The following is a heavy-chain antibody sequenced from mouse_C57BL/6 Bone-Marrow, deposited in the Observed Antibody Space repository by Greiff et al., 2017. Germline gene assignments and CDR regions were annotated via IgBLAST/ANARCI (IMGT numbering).Heavy chain of an antibody. CDR3: ARESMDY. Sequence: EVQLQESGGDLVKPGGSLKLSCAASGFTFSSYGMSWVRQTPDKRLEWVATISSGGSYTYYPDSVKGRCTISRDNAKNTLYLQMSSLKSEDTAMDNCARESMDYWGQGTSVTVSS. V-gene: IGHV5-6*01. CDR2: ISSGGSYT. J-gene: IGHJ4*01. CDR1: GFTFSSYG.